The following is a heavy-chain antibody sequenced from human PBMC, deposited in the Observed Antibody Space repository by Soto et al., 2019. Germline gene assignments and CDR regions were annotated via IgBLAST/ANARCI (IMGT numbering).Heavy chain of an antibody. V-gene: IGHV4-39*01. CDR2: ITYSGST. J-gene: IGHJ4*02. Sequence: QLQLQESGPGLVKPSETLSLTYTVSGGSISSSSYYWGWIRQPPGKGLEWIGSITYSGSTYYNPSLTSRVTISVDTSKNQCSLKLSSVTAADTAVYYCARLGPNYFDYWGQGTLVTVSS. CDR3: ARLGPNYFDY. CDR1: GGSISSSSYY.